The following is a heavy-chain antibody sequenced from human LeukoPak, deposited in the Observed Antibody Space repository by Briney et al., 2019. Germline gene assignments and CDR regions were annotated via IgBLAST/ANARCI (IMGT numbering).Heavy chain of an antibody. CDR2: IYYSGST. CDR3: ARHSPGDYFDY. V-gene: IGHV4-59*08. D-gene: IGHD1-14*01. Sequence: SETLSLTCTVSGGSISSYYWSCIRQPPGKGLEWIGYIYYSGSTNYNPSLKSRVTISVDTSKNQFSLKLSSVTAADTAVYYCARHSPGDYFDYWGQGTLVTVSS. J-gene: IGHJ4*02. CDR1: GGSISSYY.